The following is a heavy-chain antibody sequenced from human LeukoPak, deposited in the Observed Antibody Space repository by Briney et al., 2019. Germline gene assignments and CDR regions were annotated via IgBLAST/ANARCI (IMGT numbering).Heavy chain of an antibody. V-gene: IGHV4-59*01. CDR1: GGSISSYY. Sequence: SETLSLTCTVSGGSISSYYWSWIRQPPGKGLEWIGYIYYSGSTNYNPSLKSRVTISVDTSKNQFSLKLNSVTAADTAVYYCARGGGGYYYDSSGYYTYYFDYWGQGTLVTVSS. CDR3: ARGGGGYYYDSSGYYTYYFDY. D-gene: IGHD3-22*01. CDR2: IYYSGST. J-gene: IGHJ4*02.